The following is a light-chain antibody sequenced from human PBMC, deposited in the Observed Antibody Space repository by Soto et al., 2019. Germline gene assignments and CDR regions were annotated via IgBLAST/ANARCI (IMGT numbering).Light chain of an antibody. J-gene: IGLJ3*02. CDR3: ATWDDSLNGRV. CDR2: SNN. V-gene: IGLV1-44*01. Sequence: QLVLTQPPSASGTPGQRVTISCSGSSSNIGSNTVDWYQQLPRTAPKLLIYSNNQRPSGVPDRFSGSKSGTSASLAISGLQSEDEADYYCATWDDSLNGRVFGGGTKLTVL. CDR1: SSNIGSNT.